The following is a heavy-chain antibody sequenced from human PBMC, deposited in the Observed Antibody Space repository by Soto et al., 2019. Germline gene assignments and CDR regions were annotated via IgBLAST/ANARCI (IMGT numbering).Heavy chain of an antibody. Sequence: QVQLQESGPGLVKPSETLSLTCTVSGGSISSYYWSWIRQPPGKGLEWIGYIYYSGSTNYNPSLMSRVTISVDTSKNQFSLKLSSVTAADTAVYYCARGGYYGSGSYGLNWFDPWGQGTLVTVSS. CDR2: IYYSGST. V-gene: IGHV4-59*01. D-gene: IGHD3-10*01. CDR3: ARGGYYGSGSYGLNWFDP. CDR1: GGSISSYY. J-gene: IGHJ5*02.